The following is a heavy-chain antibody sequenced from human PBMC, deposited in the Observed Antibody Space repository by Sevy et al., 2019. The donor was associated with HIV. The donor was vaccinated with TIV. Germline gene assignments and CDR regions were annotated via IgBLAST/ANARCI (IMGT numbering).Heavy chain of an antibody. CDR3: TRDQWQQVVRPHCDY. CDR2: IRSKIFGGTT. CDR1: GSTFGDYA. J-gene: IGHJ4*02. D-gene: IGHD6-13*01. Sequence: GGSLRLSCTGSGSTFGDYAVSWVRQAPGKGLEWVGLIRSKIFGGTTEFAASVKGRFTISRDDSKSIAYLEMNSLKSEDTAVYYCTRDQWQQVVRPHCDYWGQGTLVTVSS. V-gene: IGHV3-49*04.